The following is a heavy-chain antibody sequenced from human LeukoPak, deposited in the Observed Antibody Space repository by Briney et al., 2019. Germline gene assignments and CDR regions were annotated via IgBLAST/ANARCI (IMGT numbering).Heavy chain of an antibody. CDR3: ARDWLTTARTLDA. Sequence: GGSLRLSCAASGFTFSSHWMTWVRQAPGKGLEWVGSIKPDGSEQYHVDSVKGRFTISRDNAKNSLYLQINSLRAEDTALYYCARDWLTTARTLDAWGQGTMVTVSS. J-gene: IGHJ3*01. V-gene: IGHV3-7*01. D-gene: IGHD5-12*01. CDR2: IKPDGSEQ. CDR1: GFTFSSHW.